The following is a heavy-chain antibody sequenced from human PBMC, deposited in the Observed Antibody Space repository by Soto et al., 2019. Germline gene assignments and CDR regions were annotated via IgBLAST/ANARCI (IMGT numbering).Heavy chain of an antibody. D-gene: IGHD7-27*01. CDR3: ARLTWGSLDDYYYYGMDV. J-gene: IGHJ6*02. V-gene: IGHV5-10-1*01. CDR2: IDPSDSYT. CDR1: GYSFTSYW. Sequence: HGEPLKISCKGSGYSFTSYWISWVRQMPGKGLEWMGRIDPSDSYTNYSPSFQGHVTISADKSISTAYLQWSSLKASDTAMYYCARLTWGSLDDYYYYGMDVWGQGTRVTVSS.